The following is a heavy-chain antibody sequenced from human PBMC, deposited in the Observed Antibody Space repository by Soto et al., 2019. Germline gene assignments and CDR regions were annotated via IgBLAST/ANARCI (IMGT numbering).Heavy chain of an antibody. Sequence: PGGSLRLSCAASGFTFSSYAMSWVRQAPGKGLEWVSAISGSGGSTYYADSVRGRFTISRDNSKNTLYLQMNSLRAEDTAVYYCAKDRLSYDFWSGFTRYWGQGTLVTVSS. D-gene: IGHD3-3*01. CDR1: GFTFSSYA. V-gene: IGHV3-23*01. CDR2: ISGSGGST. CDR3: AKDRLSYDFWSGFTRY. J-gene: IGHJ4*02.